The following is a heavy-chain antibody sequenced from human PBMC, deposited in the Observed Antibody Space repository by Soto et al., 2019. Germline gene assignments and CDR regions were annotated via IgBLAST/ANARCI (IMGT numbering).Heavy chain of an antibody. Sequence: PSETLSLTCTVSGGSISSYYWSWIRQPPGKGLEWIGYIYYSGSTNYDPSLKSRVTISVDTSKNQFSLKLSSVTAADTAVYYCARAAWYSSSYYYYGMDVWGRGTTVTVSS. D-gene: IGHD6-6*01. V-gene: IGHV4-59*01. CDR3: ARAAWYSSSYYYYGMDV. CDR1: GGSISSYY. J-gene: IGHJ6*02. CDR2: IYYSGST.